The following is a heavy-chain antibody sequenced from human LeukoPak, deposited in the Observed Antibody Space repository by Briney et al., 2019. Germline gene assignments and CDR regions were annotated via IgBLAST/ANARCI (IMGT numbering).Heavy chain of an antibody. CDR2: ISWNSGSI. V-gene: IGHV3-9*01. CDR1: GFTFDDYA. J-gene: IGHJ4*02. Sequence: GRSLRLSCAASGFTFDDYAMHWVRQAPGKGLEWVSGISWNSGSIGYADSVKGRFTISRDNAKKSLFLQMNSLRAADTAVYYCARDREGSGSYYDYWGQGTLVTVSS. CDR3: ARDREGSGSYYDY. D-gene: IGHD3-10*01.